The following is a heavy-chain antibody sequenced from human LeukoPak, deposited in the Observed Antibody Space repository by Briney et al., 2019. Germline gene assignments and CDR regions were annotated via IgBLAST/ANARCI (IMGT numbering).Heavy chain of an antibody. CDR2: IYYSGST. CDR3: ARTAAGTIDY. J-gene: IGHJ4*02. Sequence: PTETLSLTCTVSGGSISSYYWSWIRQPPGRGLEWIGYIYYSGSTNYNPSLKSRVTISVDTSKNQFSLKLSSVTAADTAVYDCARTAAGTIDYWGQGTLFTVSS. D-gene: IGHD6-13*01. CDR1: GGSISSYY. V-gene: IGHV4-59*01.